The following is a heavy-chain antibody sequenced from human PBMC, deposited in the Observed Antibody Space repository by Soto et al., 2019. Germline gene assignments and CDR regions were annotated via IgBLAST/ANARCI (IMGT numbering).Heavy chain of an antibody. V-gene: IGHV4-31*03. CDR3: ARVQGCSGGSCLFDY. CDR1: GGSISSGGYY. D-gene: IGHD2-15*01. J-gene: IGHJ4*02. CDR2: IYYSGST. Sequence: QVQLQESGPGLVKPSQTLSLTCTVSGGSISSGGYYWSWIRQHPGKGLEWIGYIYYSGSTYYNPSRKSRVPISVDTSKYQFSLKLSSVTAADTAVYYCARVQGCSGGSCLFDYWGQGTLVTVSS.